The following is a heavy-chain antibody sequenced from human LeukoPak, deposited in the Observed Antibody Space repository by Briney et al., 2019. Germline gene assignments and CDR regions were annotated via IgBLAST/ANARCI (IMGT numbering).Heavy chain of an antibody. CDR1: GFNFDDYG. V-gene: IGHV3-20*04. D-gene: IGHD1-1*01. J-gene: IGHJ4*02. CDR2: INWNGGST. Sequence: GGSLRLSCAASGFNFDDYGMSWVRQAPGKGLEWVSGINWNGGSTGFVDSVKGRFTISRDNAKNSLYLQMNSLRAEDTALYYRARGERGDFDFWGQGTLVTVSS. CDR3: ARGERGDFDF.